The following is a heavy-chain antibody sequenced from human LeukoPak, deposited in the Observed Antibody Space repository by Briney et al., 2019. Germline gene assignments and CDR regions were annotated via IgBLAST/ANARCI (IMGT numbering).Heavy chain of an antibody. Sequence: GGSLRLSCAASGFTFSTYAVNWVRQAPGKGLEWVSTISGSGDSTYYADSVKGRFTISRDNSKNTLFLQMNSLRAEDTAVYYCARVSCSSTSCYKDWGQNWFDPWGQGTLVTVSS. CDR2: ISGSGDST. CDR1: GFTFSTYA. V-gene: IGHV3-23*01. D-gene: IGHD2-2*02. CDR3: ARVSCSSTSCYKDWGQNWFDP. J-gene: IGHJ5*02.